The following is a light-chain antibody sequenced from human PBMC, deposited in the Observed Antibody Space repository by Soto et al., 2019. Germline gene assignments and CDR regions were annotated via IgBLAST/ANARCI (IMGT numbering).Light chain of an antibody. CDR2: GAS. CDR3: QHYDDLPWA. V-gene: IGKV1-33*01. CDR1: KDIKNY. Sequence: DIQMTQSPSSLSASVGDRVTITCQASKDIKNYLNWYQQKPGKAPKLLIYGASILETGVPSRFSGSGSGTDFTFTISSLQPEDIGTYYCQHYDDLPWAFGQGTKVAIK. J-gene: IGKJ1*01.